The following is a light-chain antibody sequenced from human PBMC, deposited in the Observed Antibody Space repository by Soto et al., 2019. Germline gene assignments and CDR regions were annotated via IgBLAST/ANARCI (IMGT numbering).Light chain of an antibody. CDR1: QSVSTY. J-gene: IGKJ4*01. V-gene: IGKV3-11*01. CDR3: QHRSNWPLT. Sequence: EVVLTQSPATLSLSPGERATLSCRASQSVSTYLAWYQQKPGQAPRLLIYDASNRATGTPARFSGSGSGTDFTLTISSLAPEDFAVYYCQHRSNWPLTFGGGTKVEIK. CDR2: DAS.